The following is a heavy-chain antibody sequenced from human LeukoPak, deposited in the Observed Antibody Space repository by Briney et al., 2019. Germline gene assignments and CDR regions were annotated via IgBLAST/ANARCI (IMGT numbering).Heavy chain of an antibody. V-gene: IGHV3-33*01. CDR2: IWYDGSNK. CDR3: AMLKVYYDSSGCYYGDY. CDR1: GFTFSSYG. J-gene: IGHJ4*02. Sequence: GGSLRLSCAASGFTFSSYGMHWVRQAPGKGLEWVAVIWYDGSNKYYADSVKGRFTISRDNSKNTLYLQMNSLRAEDTAVYYCAMLKVYYDSSGCYYGDYWGQGTLVTVSS. D-gene: IGHD3-22*01.